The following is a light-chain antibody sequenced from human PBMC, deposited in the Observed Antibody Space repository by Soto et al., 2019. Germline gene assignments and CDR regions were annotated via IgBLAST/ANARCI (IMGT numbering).Light chain of an antibody. J-gene: IGKJ5*01. V-gene: IGKV3-15*01. CDR2: GAS. CDR3: PQANYLPTP. CDR1: QSVSRY. Sequence: MTMYKTHLSVSPGDRAALSCRASQSVSRYLAWYQQKPGQAPKLLIYGASTMATGVPARFSGGGSGTEFTLTVSSLQSEDFALYFCPQANYLPTPFGQGTRLEIK.